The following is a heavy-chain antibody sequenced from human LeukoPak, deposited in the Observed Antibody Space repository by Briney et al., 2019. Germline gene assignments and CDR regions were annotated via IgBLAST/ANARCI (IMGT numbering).Heavy chain of an antibody. J-gene: IGHJ4*02. CDR3: AKGDYRPHDVDY. CDR1: GFTFSSYG. Sequence: GGSLRLSCAASGFTFSSYGMHWVRQAPGKGLEWVAFIRYDGSNKYYAGSVKGRFTISRDNSKNTLYLQMNSLRAEDTAVYYCAKGDYRPHDVDYWGQGTLVTVSA. V-gene: IGHV3-30*02. D-gene: IGHD4-11*01. CDR2: IRYDGSNK.